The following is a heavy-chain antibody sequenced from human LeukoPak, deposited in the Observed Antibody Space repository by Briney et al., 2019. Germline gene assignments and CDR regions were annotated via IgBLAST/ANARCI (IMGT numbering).Heavy chain of an antibody. CDR1: GGSISSGDYY. CDR3: ARGAYDSSGYYPSFDY. D-gene: IGHD3-22*01. V-gene: IGHV4-30-4*01. CDR2: IYYSGST. J-gene: IGHJ4*02. Sequence: SQTLSLTCTVSGGSISSGDYYWSWIRQPPGKGLEWIGYIYYSGSTYYNPSLKSRVTISVDTSKNQFYLKLSSVTAAGTAVYYCARGAYDSSGYYPSFDYWGQGTLVTVSS.